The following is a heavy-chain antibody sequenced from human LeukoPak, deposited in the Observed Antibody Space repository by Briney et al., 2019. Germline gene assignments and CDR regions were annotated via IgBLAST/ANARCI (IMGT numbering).Heavy chain of an antibody. CDR3: ARDHYYGSGSYVCWFDP. J-gene: IGHJ5*02. CDR1: GGSISSYY. Sequence: PSETLSLTCTASGGSISSYYWSWIRQPAGKGLEWIGRIYTSGSTNYNPSLKSRVTMSVDTSKNQFSLKLSSVTAADTAVYYCARDHYYGSGSYVCWFDPWGQGTLVTVSS. V-gene: IGHV4-4*07. CDR2: IYTSGST. D-gene: IGHD3-10*01.